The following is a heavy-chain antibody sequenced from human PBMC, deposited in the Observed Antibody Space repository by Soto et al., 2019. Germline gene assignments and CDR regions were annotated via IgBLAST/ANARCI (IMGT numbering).Heavy chain of an antibody. D-gene: IGHD2-2*01. J-gene: IGHJ4*02. CDR2: IYWNDDK. V-gene: IGHV2-5*01. CDR1: GFSLSTSGVG. Sequence: QITLKESGPTLVKPTQTLTLTCTFSGFSLSTSGVGVGWIRQPPGKALEWLALIYWNDDKRYSPSLKSRLTITKDTSKNQVVLTMTNMDSVDTATYYCAHNYIAYCSSTSCSYYFDYWGQGTLVTVSS. CDR3: AHNYIAYCSSTSCSYYFDY.